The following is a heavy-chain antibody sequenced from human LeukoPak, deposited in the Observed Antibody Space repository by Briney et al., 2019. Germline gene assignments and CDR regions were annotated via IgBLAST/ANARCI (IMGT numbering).Heavy chain of an antibody. D-gene: IGHD2-2*02. Sequence: PSETLSLTCTVSGGSISSYYWSWIRQPPGKGLEWIGYIYYRGSTNYNPSLKSRDTILVDPYENQCSLELSSVTAPGTAVCYWATLVEGDCSSTSCYTWYLDVCCQRTLITVSS. V-gene: IGHV4-59*01. CDR2: IYYRGST. CDR3: ATLVEGDCSSTSCYTWYLDV. J-gene: IGHJ4*02. CDR1: GGSISSYY.